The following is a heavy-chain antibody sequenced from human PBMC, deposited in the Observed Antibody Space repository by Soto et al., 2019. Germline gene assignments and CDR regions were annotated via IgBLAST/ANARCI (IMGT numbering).Heavy chain of an antibody. CDR1: GFTFDDYA. CDR3: AKDMGVGSTSWNNWFDP. V-gene: IGHV3-9*01. Sequence: EVQLVESGGGLVQPGRSLRLSCAASGFTFDDYAMHWVRQAPGKGLEWVSGISWNSGSIGYADSVKGRFTISRDNAKNSLYLQMNSLRAEDTALYYCAKDMGVGSTSWNNWFDPWGQGTLVTVSS. D-gene: IGHD2-2*01. J-gene: IGHJ5*02. CDR2: ISWNSGSI.